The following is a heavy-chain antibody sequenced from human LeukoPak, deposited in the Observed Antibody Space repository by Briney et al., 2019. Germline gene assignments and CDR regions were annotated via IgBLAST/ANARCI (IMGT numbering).Heavy chain of an antibody. CDR2: IKSKTDGGTT. D-gene: IGHD1-20*01. J-gene: IGHJ3*02. CDR3: TRQRRYNWNDRGAFDI. CDR1: GFTFSNAW. Sequence: GGSLRLSCAASGFTFSNAWMSWVRQAPGKGLEWVGRIKSKTDGGTTDYAAPVKGRFTTSRDDSKNTLYLQMNSLKTEDTAVYYCTRQRRYNWNDRGAFDIWGQGTMVTVSS. V-gene: IGHV3-15*01.